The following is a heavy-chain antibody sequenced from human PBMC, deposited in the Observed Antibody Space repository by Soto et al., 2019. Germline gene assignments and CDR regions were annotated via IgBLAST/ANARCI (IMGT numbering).Heavy chain of an antibody. Sequence: SETLSLTCAVSGGSISSGGYSWSWIRQPPGKGLEWIGYIYHSGSTYYNPSLKSRVTISVDRSKNQFSLKLSSVTAADTAVYYCAREGGPHYCMDVWGKGTTVTVSS. CDR3: AREGGPHYCMDV. J-gene: IGHJ6*04. D-gene: IGHD3-16*01. V-gene: IGHV4-30-2*01. CDR1: GGSISSGGYS. CDR2: IYHSGST.